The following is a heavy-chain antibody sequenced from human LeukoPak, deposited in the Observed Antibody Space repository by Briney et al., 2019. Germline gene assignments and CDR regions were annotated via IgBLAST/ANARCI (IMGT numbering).Heavy chain of an antibody. CDR2: IRYDGSNK. D-gene: IGHD4-17*01. Sequence: PGGSLRLSCAASGFTFSSYGMHWVRQAPGKGLEWVAFIRYDGSNKYYADSVKGRLTISRDNSKNTLYLQMNSLRAEDTAVYYCAKDGADYGDTPVDYWGQGTLVTVSS. J-gene: IGHJ4*02. CDR1: GFTFSSYG. V-gene: IGHV3-30*02. CDR3: AKDGADYGDTPVDY.